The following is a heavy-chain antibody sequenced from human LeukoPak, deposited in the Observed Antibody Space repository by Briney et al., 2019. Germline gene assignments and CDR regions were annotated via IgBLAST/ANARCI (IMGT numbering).Heavy chain of an antibody. CDR2: IYYSGST. V-gene: IGHV4-39*02. D-gene: IGHD4-23*01. CDR1: GGSISSSSYY. CDR3: ARDDYGGNDHFDC. J-gene: IGHJ4*02. Sequence: SETLSLTCTVSGGSISSSSYYWGWIRQPPGKGLEWIGSIYYSGSTYYNPSLKSRVTISVDTSKNQFSLKLSSVTAADTAVYYCARDDYGGNDHFDCWGQGTLVTVSS.